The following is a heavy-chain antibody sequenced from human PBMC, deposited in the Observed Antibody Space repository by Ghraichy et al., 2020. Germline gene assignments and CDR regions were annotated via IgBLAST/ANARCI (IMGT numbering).Heavy chain of an antibody. Sequence: GGSLRLSCAASGFTFSSYGMHWVRQAPGKGLEWVAFIRYDGSNKYYADSVKGRFTISRDNSKNTLYLQMNSLRAEDTAVYYCAKDPGDTAMQGGYYYYYMDVWGKGTTVTVSS. CDR2: IRYDGSNK. V-gene: IGHV3-30*02. D-gene: IGHD5-18*01. CDR3: AKDPGDTAMQGGYYYYYMDV. J-gene: IGHJ6*03. CDR1: GFTFSSYG.